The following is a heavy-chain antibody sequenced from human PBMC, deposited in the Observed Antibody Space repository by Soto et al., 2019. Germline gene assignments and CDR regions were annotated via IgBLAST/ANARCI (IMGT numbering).Heavy chain of an antibody. J-gene: IGHJ4*02. V-gene: IGHV4-59*01. CDR3: ARENIVVVPAANVEYYFDY. D-gene: IGHD2-2*01. Sequence: PSETLSLTCTVSGGSISSYYWSWIRQPPGKGLEWIGYIYYSGSTNYNPSLKSRVTISVDTSKNQFSLKLSSVTAADTAVYYCARENIVVVPAANVEYYFDYWGQGTLVTVSS. CDR2: IYYSGST. CDR1: GGSISSYY.